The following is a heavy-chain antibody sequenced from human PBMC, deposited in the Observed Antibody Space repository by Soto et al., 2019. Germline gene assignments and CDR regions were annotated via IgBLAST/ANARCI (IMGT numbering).Heavy chain of an antibody. D-gene: IGHD2-15*01. CDR1: GYSFTSYW. Sequence: GESLKISCKGSGYSFTSYWISWVRQMPGKGLEWMGRIDPSDSYTNYSPSFQGHVTISADKSISTAYLQWSSLKASDTAMYYCARHDSRRVDIVVVARGMDVWGQGTTVNVSS. CDR3: ARHDSRRVDIVVVARGMDV. J-gene: IGHJ6*02. CDR2: IDPSDSYT. V-gene: IGHV5-10-1*01.